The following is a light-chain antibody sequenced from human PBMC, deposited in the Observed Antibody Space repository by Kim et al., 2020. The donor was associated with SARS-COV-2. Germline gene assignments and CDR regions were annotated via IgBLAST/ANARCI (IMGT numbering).Light chain of an antibody. J-gene: IGLJ3*02. CDR3: QVWDSSSDYRV. CDR1: KIGSKS. CDR2: YDG. V-gene: IGLV3-21*04. Sequence: AAGKTGRTSCGENKIGSKSVWWYQKKGGGAAVVIINYDGGRPSGIAGRFGGCKGGKAAMLTSRGVEAGDAADYYCQVWDSSSDYRVFGGGTQLTVL.